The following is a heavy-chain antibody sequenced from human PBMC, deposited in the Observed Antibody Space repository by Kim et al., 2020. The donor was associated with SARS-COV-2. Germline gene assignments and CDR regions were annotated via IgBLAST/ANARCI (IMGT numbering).Heavy chain of an antibody. V-gene: IGHV3-23*01. CDR3: AKALNWYFDL. J-gene: IGHJ2*01. CDR2: T. Sequence: TYYADSVKGRFTIYRDNSKNTLYLQMNSLRAEDTAVYYCAKALNWYFDLLGRGTLVTVSS.